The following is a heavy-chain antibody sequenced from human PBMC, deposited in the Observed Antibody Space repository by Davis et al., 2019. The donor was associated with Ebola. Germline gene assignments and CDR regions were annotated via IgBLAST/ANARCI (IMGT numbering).Heavy chain of an antibody. CDR2: IIASGDYT. D-gene: IGHD5-12*01. Sequence: GESLKISCAASGFTFSSYAMSWVRQAPGKGLEGVSYIIASGDYTEYTDPVRGRFTVSRDNSKNTMYLKMNSLRVEDTAIYYCAKGDTGSSTFDSWGQGTLVTVSS. J-gene: IGHJ4*02. CDR1: GFTFSSYA. CDR3: AKGDTGSSTFDS. V-gene: IGHV3-23*01.